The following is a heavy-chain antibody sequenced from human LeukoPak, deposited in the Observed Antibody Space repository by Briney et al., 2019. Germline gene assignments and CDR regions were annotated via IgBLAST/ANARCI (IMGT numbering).Heavy chain of an antibody. CDR3: AREGENCGGDCYAYYFDY. CDR1: GGSIXSYY. V-gene: IGHV4-59*01. Sequence: EXLSLTXXXSGGSIXSYYWSWIRQPPGKGLEWIGYIYYSGSTNYNPSLKSRVTISVDTSKNQFSLKLSSVTAADTAVYYCAREGENCGGDCYAYYFDYWGQGTLVTVSS. J-gene: IGHJ4*02. CDR2: IYYSGST. D-gene: IGHD2-21*02.